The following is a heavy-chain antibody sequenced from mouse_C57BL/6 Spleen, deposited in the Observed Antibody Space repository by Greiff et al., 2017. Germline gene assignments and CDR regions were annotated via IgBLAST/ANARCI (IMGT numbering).Heavy chain of an antibody. CDR1: GYSITSGYY. D-gene: IGHD1-1*01. J-gene: IGHJ1*03. Sequence: EVKVEESGPGLVKPSQSLSLTCSVTGYSITSGYYWNWIRQFPGNKLEWMGYISYDGSNNYNPSLKNRISITRDTSKNQFFLKLNSVTTEDTATYYCARVRGVYYGSSHWYFDVWGTGTTVTVSS. V-gene: IGHV3-6*01. CDR2: ISYDGSN. CDR3: ARVRGVYYGSSHWYFDV.